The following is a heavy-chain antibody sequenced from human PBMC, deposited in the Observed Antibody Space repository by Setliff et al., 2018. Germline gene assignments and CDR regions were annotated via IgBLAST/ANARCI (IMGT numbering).Heavy chain of an antibody. CDR2: LSSDGSRA. CDR3: ARDRGGTNPWFDP. CDR1: GFTFSSYA. D-gene: IGHD3-10*01. J-gene: IGHJ5*02. V-gene: IGHV3-64*04. Sequence: GGSLRLSCAASGFTFSSYAMYWVRQAPGMGLEFVSALSSDGSRAYYADSLKGRSTISRDNAKNSLYLQVNSLRSDDTAVYYCARDRGGTNPWFDPWGQGTLVTVSS.